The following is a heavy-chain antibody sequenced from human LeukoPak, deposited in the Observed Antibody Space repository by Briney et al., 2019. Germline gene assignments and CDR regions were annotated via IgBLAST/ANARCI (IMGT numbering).Heavy chain of an antibody. CDR1: GGSISSGQYY. Sequence: SETLSLTCTVSGGSISSGQYYWNWIRQPPGKGLEWIGYIYSSGSTYYNPSLKSRVTISGDTPKTQFSLNLTSVTAADTAVYYCARGGASMHIHYWGQGTLVTVSS. CDR2: IYSSGST. J-gene: IGHJ4*02. D-gene: IGHD2/OR15-2a*01. CDR3: ARGGASMHIHY. V-gene: IGHV4-30-4*01.